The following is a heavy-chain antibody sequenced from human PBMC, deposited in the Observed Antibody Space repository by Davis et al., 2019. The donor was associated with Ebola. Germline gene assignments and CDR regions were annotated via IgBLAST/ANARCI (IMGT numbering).Heavy chain of an antibody. Sequence: GESLKISCSASGFTFGSHTMHWVRQAPGKGLQYVSGITNNGGSTYYADSVKGRFIISRDNSKNTLYLQMSSLRIEDTAVYYCVKGSITMTVVVYFDLWGQGTLVTVSP. J-gene: IGHJ4*02. CDR2: ITNNGGST. CDR1: GFTFGSHT. CDR3: VKGSITMTVVVYFDL. V-gene: IGHV3-64D*06. D-gene: IGHD3-22*01.